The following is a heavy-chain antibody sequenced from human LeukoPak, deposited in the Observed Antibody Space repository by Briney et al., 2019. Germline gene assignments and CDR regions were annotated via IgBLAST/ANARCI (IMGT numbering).Heavy chain of an antibody. J-gene: IGHJ5*01. V-gene: IGHV3-48*04. CDR2: IDTSSTTM. Sequence: PGGSLRLSCTASGLTFSKYIMTWVRQAPGKGLEWVSFIDTSSTTMYYTDSVKGRFTISRDNAKNSLYLQMNSLKVEDTAIYYCARDNWVDCWGQGTLVTVSS. CDR3: ARDNWVDC. CDR1: GLTFSKYI.